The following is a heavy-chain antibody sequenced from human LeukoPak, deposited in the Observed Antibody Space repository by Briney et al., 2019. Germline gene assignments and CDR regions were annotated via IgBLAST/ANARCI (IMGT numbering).Heavy chain of an antibody. Sequence: ASVKVSCKASGYTFTSYYMHWVRQAPGQGLEWMGIINPSGGSTSYAQKFQGRVTMTRDMSTSTVYMELSSLRSEDTAAYYCARERYYYDSSGYYYPETHAFDIWGQGTMVTVSS. V-gene: IGHV1-46*01. CDR1: GYTFTSYY. D-gene: IGHD3-22*01. CDR3: ARERYYYDSSGYYYPETHAFDI. J-gene: IGHJ3*02. CDR2: INPSGGST.